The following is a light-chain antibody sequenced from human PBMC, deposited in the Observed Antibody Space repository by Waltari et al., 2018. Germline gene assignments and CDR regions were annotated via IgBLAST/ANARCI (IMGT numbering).Light chain of an antibody. V-gene: IGLV1-47*01. CDR2: RNN. J-gene: IGLJ3*02. CDR1: RSNIGNNY. CDR3: AVWDDSLSGRV. Sequence: QSVLPQPPSASGTPGQRVTISCSGSRSNIGNNYVYWSQQLPGTAPKLLIYRNNQRPSGVPDRFSGSKSGTSASLAISGLRSEDEADYYCAVWDDSLSGRVFGGGTKVTVL.